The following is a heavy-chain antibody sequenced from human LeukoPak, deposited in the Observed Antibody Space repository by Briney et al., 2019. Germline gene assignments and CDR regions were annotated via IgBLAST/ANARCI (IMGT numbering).Heavy chain of an antibody. CDR1: GFTFSSYA. V-gene: IGHV3-23*01. CDR3: AKPPYGNSDYYPFDS. J-gene: IGHJ4*02. D-gene: IGHD3-22*01. CDR2: ISGSGYST. Sequence: GGSLRLSCAASGFTFSSYALSWVRQAPGKGLEWVSAISGSGYSTYYADSVKGRFPISRDNSKNTLYLQVNSLRAEDTAVYYCAKPPYGNSDYYPFDSWGQGTLVSVSS.